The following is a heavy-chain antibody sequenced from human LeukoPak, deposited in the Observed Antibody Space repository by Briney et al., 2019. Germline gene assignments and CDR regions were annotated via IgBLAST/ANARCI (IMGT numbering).Heavy chain of an antibody. V-gene: IGHV4-34*01. CDR3: ARLYRTVRGVIRKHNWFDP. Sequence: SETLSLTCAVYGGSFSDYHWGWIGQPPGKGLEWIGEITDRGSTTYNASLKSRVTISADTSKNQFSVKLHSVPAADTAVYYCARLYRTVRGVIRKHNWFDPWGQGTLVTVSS. CDR1: GGSFSDYH. J-gene: IGHJ5*02. D-gene: IGHD3-10*01. CDR2: ITDRGST.